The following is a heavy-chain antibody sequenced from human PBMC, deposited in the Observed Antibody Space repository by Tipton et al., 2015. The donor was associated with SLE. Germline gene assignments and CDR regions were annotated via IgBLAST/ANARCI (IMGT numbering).Heavy chain of an antibody. V-gene: IGHV4-59*12. D-gene: IGHD1-26*01. CDR3: AKDSGTYYFDF. J-gene: IGHJ4*02. CDR1: GGSLSSYY. Sequence: TLSLTCTVSGGSLSSYYWSWIRQSPEKGLEWIGYLSYSGSTNYNPSLESRVTISVDTSKNQFSLKLSSVTAADTAVYYCAKDSGTYYFDFWGQGVLVNVSS. CDR2: LSYSGST.